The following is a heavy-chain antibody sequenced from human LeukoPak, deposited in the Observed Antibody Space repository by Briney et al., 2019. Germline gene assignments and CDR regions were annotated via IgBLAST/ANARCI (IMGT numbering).Heavy chain of an antibody. D-gene: IGHD5-12*01. V-gene: IGHV4-34*01. J-gene: IGHJ4*02. CDR3: ATVAGGGYDAPYYFDY. CDR2: INHSGST. Sequence: SESLSLTCAVYGGSFSGYYWRWVRQPPGKGREGGGEINHSGSTNYNPSLKSRVTISVDTSKNQFSLKLSSVTAADTAVYYCATVAGGGYDAPYYFDYWGQGTLVTVSS. CDR1: GGSFSGYY.